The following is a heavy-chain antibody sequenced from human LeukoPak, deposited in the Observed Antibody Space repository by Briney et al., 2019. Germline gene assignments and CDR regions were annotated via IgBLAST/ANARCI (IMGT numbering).Heavy chain of an antibody. D-gene: IGHD3-22*01. CDR3: ASGAYYYDSSGYYEYYFDY. Sequence: SETLSLTCTVSGGSISSYYWSWIRQPPGKGLEWIGYIYYSGSTNYNPSLKSRVTISVDTSKNQFSLRLSSVTAADTAVYYCASGAYYYDSSGYYEYYFDYWGQGTLVTVSS. V-gene: IGHV4-59*08. CDR2: IYYSGST. CDR1: GGSISSYY. J-gene: IGHJ4*02.